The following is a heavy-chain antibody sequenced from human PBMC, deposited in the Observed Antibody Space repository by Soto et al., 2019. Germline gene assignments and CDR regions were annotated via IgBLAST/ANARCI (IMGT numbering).Heavy chain of an antibody. J-gene: IGHJ5*02. Sequence: QVQLVQSGAEVKKPGASVKVSCKASGYTFTSYGISWVRQAPGQGLEWMGWISAYNGNTNYAQKLQGRVTMTTDTPPSPAYMGRRSLRPDDTAVYYCAREGVTMVRGPKRAINWFDPWGQGTLVTVSS. CDR1: GYTFTSYG. CDR2: ISAYNGNT. V-gene: IGHV1-18*01. CDR3: AREGVTMVRGPKRAINWFDP. D-gene: IGHD3-10*01.